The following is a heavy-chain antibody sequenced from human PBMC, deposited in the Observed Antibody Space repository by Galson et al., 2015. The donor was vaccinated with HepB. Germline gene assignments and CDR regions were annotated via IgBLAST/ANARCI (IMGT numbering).Heavy chain of an antibody. J-gene: IGHJ4*02. CDR2: ISYDGSNK. Sequence: SLRLSCAASGFTFGSYATHWVRQAPGKGLEWVAVISYDGSNKYYADSVKGRFTISRDNSKNTLYLQMNSLRAEDTAVYYCARGAGIAVAGPVDYWGQGTLVTVSS. V-gene: IGHV3-30*04. CDR3: ARGAGIAVAGPVDY. CDR1: GFTFGSYA. D-gene: IGHD6-19*01.